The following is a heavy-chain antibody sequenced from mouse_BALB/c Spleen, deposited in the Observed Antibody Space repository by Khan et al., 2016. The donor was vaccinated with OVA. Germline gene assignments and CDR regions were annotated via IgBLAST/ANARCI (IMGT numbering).Heavy chain of an antibody. CDR1: GYTFTGYD. CDR3: ASGSNMMAWFAY. V-gene: IGHV1S56*01. D-gene: IGHD2-4*01. CDR2: IFPGDGTT. J-gene: IGHJ3*01. Sequence: QVQLKQSGAELVKPGASVKLSCKASGYTFTGYDINWVRQRPEQGLEWIGRIFPGDGTTKYNEKFKGKATLTTDKSSSTAYMQPSRLTSEDSAVYYCASGSNMMAWFAYRGQGTLVTVSA.